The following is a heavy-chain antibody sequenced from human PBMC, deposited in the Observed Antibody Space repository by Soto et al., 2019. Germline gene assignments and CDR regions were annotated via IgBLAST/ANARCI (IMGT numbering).Heavy chain of an antibody. CDR1: CCTYDDYG. J-gene: IGHJ6*02. V-gene: IGHV1-18*04. Sequence: SFRASSYQSCCTYDDYGFVWLLQAAGLGLDWMGWISGYTGNSKYAEKCQGRATMTTDTSTSTAHMELRSLRSDDTAVYYCAREGQAPYYYYGMDGWGQGTAVTVSS. CDR2: ISGYTGNS. CDR3: AREGQAPYYYYGMDG.